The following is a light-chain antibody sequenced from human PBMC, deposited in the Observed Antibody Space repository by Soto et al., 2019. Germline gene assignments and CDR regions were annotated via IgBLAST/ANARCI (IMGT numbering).Light chain of an antibody. Sequence: QSALTQPPSASGTPGQRITISCSGSTSNIESHSVNWYQQVPRTAPKLLIKTXXXXXXGFPDRFSGSKSGASASLAISGLQSEDEATYYCATWDDNRKGVFGTGTKVTVL. CDR1: TSNIESHS. CDR2: TXX. V-gene: IGLV1-44*01. J-gene: IGLJ1*01. CDR3: ATWDDNRKGV.